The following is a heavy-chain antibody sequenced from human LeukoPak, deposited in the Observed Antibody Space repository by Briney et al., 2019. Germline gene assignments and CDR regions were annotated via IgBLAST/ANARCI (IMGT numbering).Heavy chain of an antibody. Sequence: PGGSLRLSCAASGFTFDDYAMHWVRQAPGKGLEWVSLISWDGGSTYYADSVKGRFTISRDNIKNSLYLQMNSLRAEDTALYYCAKDRADSGSYSYFDYWGQGTLVTVSS. J-gene: IGHJ4*02. D-gene: IGHD1-26*01. V-gene: IGHV3-43D*03. CDR2: ISWDGGST. CDR3: AKDRADSGSYSYFDY. CDR1: GFTFDDYA.